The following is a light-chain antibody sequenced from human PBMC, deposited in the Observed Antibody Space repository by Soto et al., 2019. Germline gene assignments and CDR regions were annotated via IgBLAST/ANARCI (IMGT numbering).Light chain of an antibody. V-gene: IGKV1-5*03. CDR3: QQYNSYSYT. J-gene: IGKJ2*01. Sequence: DIQMTQSTSTLSASVGDRVNITCRASQSIRSWLAWYQQKPGKAPKLLIYEASTLESGVPSRFSGSGSRTEFTLTISTLQPDDSATYYCQQYNSYSYTFGQGTKLEIK. CDR2: EAS. CDR1: QSIRSW.